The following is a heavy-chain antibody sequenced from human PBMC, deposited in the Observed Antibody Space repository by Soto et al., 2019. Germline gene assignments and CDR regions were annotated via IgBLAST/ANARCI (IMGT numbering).Heavy chain of an antibody. Sequence: EVQLLESGGGLVQPGGSLRLSCAASGFTLNNYGMSWVRQAPGKGLEWVSAISPNGQGIYYADSVKGRFIISKDNSKNTVFLHMDSLTADDTAVYYCAKGRGYPRDDFHYWGQGTLVTVSS. CDR1: GFTLNNYG. V-gene: IGHV3-23*01. J-gene: IGHJ4*02. CDR2: ISPNGQGI. D-gene: IGHD6-13*01. CDR3: AKGRGYPRDDFHY.